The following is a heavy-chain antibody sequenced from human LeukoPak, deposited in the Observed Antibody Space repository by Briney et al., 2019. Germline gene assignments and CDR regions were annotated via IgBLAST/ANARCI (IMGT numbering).Heavy chain of an antibody. Sequence: PGGSLRLSCAASGFTFSSYGMHWVRQAPGKGLEWVAVIWYDGSNKYYADSAKGRFTISRDNSKNALYLQMNSLRAEDTAVYYCARDPSYLVAHCFDYWGQGTLVTVSS. D-gene: IGHD2-15*01. V-gene: IGHV3-33*01. J-gene: IGHJ4*02. CDR2: IWYDGSNK. CDR1: GFTFSSYG. CDR3: ARDPSYLVAHCFDY.